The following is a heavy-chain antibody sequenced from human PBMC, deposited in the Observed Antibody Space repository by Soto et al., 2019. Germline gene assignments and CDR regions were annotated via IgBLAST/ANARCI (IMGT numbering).Heavy chain of an antibody. J-gene: IGHJ5*02. CDR3: ARTPIGYCSGGSCSNWFDP. CDR1: GGSISRYY. CDR2: IYYNGNS. Sequence: SETLSLTCTVSGGSISRYYWSWIRQPPGKGLEWIGYIYYNGNSYFNPSLKSRVTISVGTSKNQFSLKVRSVTAADTAVYYCARTPIGYCSGGSCSNWFDPWGQGILVTVSS. V-gene: IGHV4-59*08. D-gene: IGHD2-15*01.